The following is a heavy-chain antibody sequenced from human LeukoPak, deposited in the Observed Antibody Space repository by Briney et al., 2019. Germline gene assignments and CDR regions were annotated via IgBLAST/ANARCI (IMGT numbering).Heavy chain of an antibody. CDR1: GGSISSDY. V-gene: IGHV4-59*01. Sequence: SETLSLTCTVSGGSISSDYWSWIRQPPGKGLWCVGYIYYSGSTNYNPSLKSRVTISVDTSKNQFSLKLSSVTAADTAVYYCARGGSSWYNYYYYYMDVWGKGTTVTVSS. J-gene: IGHJ6*03. CDR2: IYYSGST. D-gene: IGHD6-13*01. CDR3: ARGGSSWYNYYYYYMDV.